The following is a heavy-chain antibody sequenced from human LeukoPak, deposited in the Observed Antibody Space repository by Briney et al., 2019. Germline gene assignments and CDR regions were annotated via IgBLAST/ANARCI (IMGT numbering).Heavy chain of an antibody. D-gene: IGHD3-10*01. CDR1: GFTFSSYW. CDR2: LNSDGSST. Sequence: PGGSLRLSCAASGFTFSSYWMHWVRQAPGKGLVWVSCLNSDGSSTRYADSVRGRFTISRDNAKNSLYLQMNSLRAEDTAVYYCSMVRGVIITLDAFDIWGQGTMVTVSS. J-gene: IGHJ3*02. CDR3: SMVRGVIITLDAFDI. V-gene: IGHV3-74*01.